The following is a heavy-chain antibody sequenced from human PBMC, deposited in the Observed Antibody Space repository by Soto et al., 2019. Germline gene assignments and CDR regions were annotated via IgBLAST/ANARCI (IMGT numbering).Heavy chain of an antibody. V-gene: IGHV5-51*01. J-gene: IGHJ4*02. CDR1: GYSFTSYW. D-gene: IGHD1-26*01. Sequence: XESLYISWKGCGYSFTSYWIGWVRQMPGKGLEWMGIIYPGDSDTRYSPSFQGQVTISADKSISTAYLQGSSLKASDTAMYYCARQGSGSYFPFDYWGQGNLVTVSS. CDR2: IYPGDSDT. CDR3: ARQGSGSYFPFDY.